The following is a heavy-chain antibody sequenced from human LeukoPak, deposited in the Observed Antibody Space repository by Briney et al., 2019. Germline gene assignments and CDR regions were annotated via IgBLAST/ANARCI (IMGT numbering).Heavy chain of an antibody. CDR1: GFTFSSYA. V-gene: IGHV3-64D*06. Sequence: PGRSLRLSCAASGFTFSSYAMHWVRQAPEKGLEYVSAISSNGGSTYYADSVKGRFTISRDNSKNTLYLQMSSLRAEDTAVYYCVKDISGQGDFDYWGQGTLVTVSS. D-gene: IGHD6-19*01. CDR2: ISSNGGST. J-gene: IGHJ4*02. CDR3: VKDISGQGDFDY.